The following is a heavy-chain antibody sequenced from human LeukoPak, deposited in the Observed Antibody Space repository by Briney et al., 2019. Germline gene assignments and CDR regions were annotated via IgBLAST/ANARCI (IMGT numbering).Heavy chain of an antibody. V-gene: IGHV3-23*01. J-gene: IGHJ5*02. CDR3: ARDIRNYYDSGAYGWFDP. Sequence: GGSLRLSCAASGFTFRSYAMSWVRQAPGKGLEWVSSISGSGGNVYYAGSVRGRFTISRDNSKNTVYLQMNSLRAEDTATYYCARDIRNYYDSGAYGWFDPWGQGTLVPVSS. CDR1: GFTFRSYA. D-gene: IGHD3-10*01. CDR2: ISGSGGNV.